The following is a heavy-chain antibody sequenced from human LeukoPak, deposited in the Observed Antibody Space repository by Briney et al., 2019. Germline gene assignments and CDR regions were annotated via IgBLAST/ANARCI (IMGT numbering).Heavy chain of an antibody. CDR2: ISYDGSNK. CDR1: GFTFSSYG. V-gene: IGHV3-30*18. CDR3: AKTFKWELLFDY. D-gene: IGHD1-26*01. Sequence: TGGSLRLSCAASGFTFSSYGMHWVRQAPGKGLEWVAVISYDGSNKYYADSVKGRFTISRDNSKNTLYLQMNSLRAEDTAVYYCAKTFKWELLFDYWGQGTLVTVSS. J-gene: IGHJ4*02.